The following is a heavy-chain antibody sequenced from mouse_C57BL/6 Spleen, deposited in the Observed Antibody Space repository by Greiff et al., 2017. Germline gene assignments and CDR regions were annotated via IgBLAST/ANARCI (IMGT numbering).Heavy chain of an antibody. D-gene: IGHD3-3*01. V-gene: IGHV1-50*01. CDR3: ARDCCRSYYAMDY. J-gene: IGHJ4*01. CDR1: GYTFTSYW. CDR2: IDTSGSYT. Sequence: VQLQQPGAELVKPGASVKLSCKASGYTFTSYWMQWVKQRPGQGLEWIGEIDTSGSYTNYNHKFKGKATMTVDTSSSTAYRQLSSLTSEDSAVEDCARDCCRSYYAMDYWGQGTAVTVSS.